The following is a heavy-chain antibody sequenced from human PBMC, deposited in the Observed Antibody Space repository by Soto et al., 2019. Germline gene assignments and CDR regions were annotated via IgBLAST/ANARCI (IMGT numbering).Heavy chain of an antibody. D-gene: IGHD6-19*01. Sequence: EVQLLESGGDLVQPGGSLRLSCAASGFTFSSYAMSWVRQAPGKGLEWVSAISGSGGSTYYANSVKGRLTISRDNSKNPLKLKMSSLRAEDTAVYYSEKRGGRVAANKAENFQNWGQGTLVTVSS. CDR3: EKRGGRVAANKAENFQN. J-gene: IGHJ1*01. V-gene: IGHV3-23*01. CDR1: GFTFSSYA. CDR2: ISGSGGST.